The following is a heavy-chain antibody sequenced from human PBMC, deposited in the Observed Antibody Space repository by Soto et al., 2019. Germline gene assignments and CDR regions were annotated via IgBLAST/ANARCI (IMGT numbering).Heavy chain of an antibody. CDR1: GFTFSIYS. CDR3: GGDSSGYFYPDAFDI. V-gene: IGHV3-48*02. Sequence: LRLSCAASGFTFSIYSMNWVRQAPGKGLEWVSYISSSSSTIYYADSVKGRFTISRDNAKNSLYLQMNSLRDEDTAVYYCGGDSSGYFYPDAFDIWGQGTMVTVSS. CDR2: ISSSSSTI. J-gene: IGHJ3*02. D-gene: IGHD3-22*01.